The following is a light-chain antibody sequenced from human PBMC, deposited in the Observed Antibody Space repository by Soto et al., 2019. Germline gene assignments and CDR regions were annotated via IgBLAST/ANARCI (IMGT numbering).Light chain of an antibody. V-gene: IGLV2-14*01. CDR3: ISYTSSSTLYV. Sequence: QSALTQPASVSGSPGQSITISCTGNSSDVGGYNYVSWYQQHPGKAPKLMIYDVRNRPSGVSNRFSGSKSGNTASLTISGRQAEDEADYYCISYTSSSTLYVFGTGTKLTVL. CDR1: SSDVGGYNY. J-gene: IGLJ1*01. CDR2: DVR.